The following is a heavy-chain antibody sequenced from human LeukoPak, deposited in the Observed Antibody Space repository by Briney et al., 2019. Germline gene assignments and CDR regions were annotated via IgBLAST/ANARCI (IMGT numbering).Heavy chain of an antibody. CDR1: GFSISSGYY. V-gene: IGHV4-31*01. J-gene: IGHJ4*02. CDR3: ARVLTIGGMRFDS. CDR2: IFHSGST. D-gene: IGHD2-8*01. Sequence: SETLSLTCTVSGFSISSGYYWSWVRQRPGKGLEWIGHIFHSGSTYYNPSLQSQTIISIDTSKNQFSLNLNSVTAADTAVYYCARVLTIGGMRFDSWGQGTLVTVSS.